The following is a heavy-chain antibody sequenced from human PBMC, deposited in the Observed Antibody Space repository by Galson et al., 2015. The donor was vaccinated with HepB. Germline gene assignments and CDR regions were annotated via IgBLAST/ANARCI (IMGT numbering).Heavy chain of an antibody. CDR3: ARAYCSGGSCPQENKFDP. D-gene: IGHD2-15*01. V-gene: IGHV4-31*03. CDR1: GGSIRSGGYY. Sequence: LSLTCIVSGGSIRSGGYYWSWIRQHPGKGLEWIGYIYYSGTTYYNPLLKSRVTISIDTSKSQFSLKLKSVTAADTAVYYCARAYCSGGSCPQENKFDPWGQGTLVTVSS. CDR2: IYYSGTT. J-gene: IGHJ5*02.